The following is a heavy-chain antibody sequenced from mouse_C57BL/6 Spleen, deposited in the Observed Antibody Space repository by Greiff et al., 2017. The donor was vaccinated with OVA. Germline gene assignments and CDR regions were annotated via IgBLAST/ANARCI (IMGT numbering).Heavy chain of an antibody. Sequence: VQLQQPGAELVKPGASVKLSCKASGYTFTSYWMQWVKQRPGQGLEWIGEIDPSDSYTNYNQKFKGKATLTVDTSSSTAYMQLSSLTSEDSAVYYCARKGDGYFAWFAYWGQGTLVTVSA. V-gene: IGHV1-50*01. CDR3: ARKGDGYFAWFAY. J-gene: IGHJ3*01. D-gene: IGHD2-3*01. CDR1: GYTFTSYW. CDR2: IDPSDSYT.